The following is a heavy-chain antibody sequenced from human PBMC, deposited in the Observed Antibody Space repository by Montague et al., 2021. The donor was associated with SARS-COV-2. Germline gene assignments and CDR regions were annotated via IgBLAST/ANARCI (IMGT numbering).Heavy chain of an antibody. CDR1: GGSISSGSYY. J-gene: IGHJ4*02. D-gene: IGHD5-24*01. CDR3: AGVFPRWLQFDPYFDY. V-gene: IGHV4-61*02. Sequence: TLSLTCTVSGGSISSGSYYWSWIRQPAGKGLEWIGRIYTSGSTNYNPSLKSRVTISVDTSKNQFSLKLSSVTAADTAVYYCAGVFPRWLQFDPYFDYWGQGTRVTVSS. CDR2: IYTSGST.